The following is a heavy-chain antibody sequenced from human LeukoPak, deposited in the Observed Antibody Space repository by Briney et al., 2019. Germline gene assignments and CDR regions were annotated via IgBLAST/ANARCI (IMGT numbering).Heavy chain of an antibody. CDR2: ISYDGSNK. CDR3: ARGDFYDPQGMDV. J-gene: IGHJ6*02. D-gene: IGHD3-22*01. CDR1: GFTFSSYG. V-gene: IGHV3-30*03. Sequence: GGSLRLSCAASGFTFSSYGMHWVRQAPGKGLEWVAVISYDGSNKYYADSVKGRFTISRDNSKNTLYLQMNSLRAEDTAVYYCARGDFYDPQGMDVWGQGTTVTVSS.